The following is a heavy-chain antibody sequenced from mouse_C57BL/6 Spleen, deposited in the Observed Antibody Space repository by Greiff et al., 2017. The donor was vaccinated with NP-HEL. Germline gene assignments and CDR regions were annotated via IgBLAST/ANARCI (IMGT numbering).Heavy chain of an antibody. D-gene: IGHD3-1*01. V-gene: IGHV1-64*01. J-gene: IGHJ2*01. CDR1: GYTFTSYW. CDR2: IHPNSGST. Sequence: QVQLKQPGAELVKPGASVKLSCKASGYTFTSYWMHWVKQRPGQGLEWIGMIHPNSGSTNYNEKFKSKATLTVDKSSSTAYMQLSSLTSEDSAVYYCASGGLLGGYFDYWGQGTTLTVSS. CDR3: ASGGLLGGYFDY.